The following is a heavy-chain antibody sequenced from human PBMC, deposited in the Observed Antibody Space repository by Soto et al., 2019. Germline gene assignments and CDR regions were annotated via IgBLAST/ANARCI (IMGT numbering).Heavy chain of an antibody. CDR2: ISGSGGST. D-gene: IGHD2-2*01. V-gene: IGHV3-23*01. CDR3: AKFALNIVVVPAAMANT. J-gene: IGHJ5*02. CDR1: GFTFSSYA. Sequence: RRLSCAASGFTFSSYAMSWVRQAPGKGLEWVSAISGSGGSTYYADSVKGRFTISRDNSKNTLYLQMNSLRAEDTAVYYCAKFALNIVVVPAAMANTWRQRTLVTVSS.